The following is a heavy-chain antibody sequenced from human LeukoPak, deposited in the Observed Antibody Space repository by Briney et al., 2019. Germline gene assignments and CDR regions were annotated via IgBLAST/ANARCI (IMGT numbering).Heavy chain of an antibody. CDR1: GFTFSSYW. D-gene: IGHD3-10*01. V-gene: IGHV3-7*01. Sequence: GGSLRLSCAASGFTFSSYWMSWVRQAPGKGLEWVANIKQDGSEKYYVDPVKGRFTISRDNAKNSLYLQMNSLRAEDTAVYYCARDLMVRGVISAKSDYWGQGTLVTVSS. CDR2: IKQDGSEK. CDR3: ARDLMVRGVISAKSDY. J-gene: IGHJ4*02.